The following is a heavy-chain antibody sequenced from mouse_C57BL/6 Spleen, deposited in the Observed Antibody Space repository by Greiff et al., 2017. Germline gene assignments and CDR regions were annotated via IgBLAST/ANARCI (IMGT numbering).Heavy chain of an antibody. J-gene: IGHJ4*01. CDR2: ISSGSSTI. Sequence: EVMLVESGGGLVKPGGSLKLSCAASGFTFSDYGMHWVRQAPEKGLEWVSYISSGSSTIYYADTVQGRFTISRDNAKNTLFLQMTSLRSEDTAMYYCARRIYYGNYAMDYWGQGTSVTVSS. V-gene: IGHV5-17*01. CDR1: GFTFSDYG. D-gene: IGHD2-1*01. CDR3: ARRIYYGNYAMDY.